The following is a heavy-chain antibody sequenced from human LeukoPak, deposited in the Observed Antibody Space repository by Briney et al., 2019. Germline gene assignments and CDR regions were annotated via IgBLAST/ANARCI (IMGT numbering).Heavy chain of an antibody. CDR1: GYTFTSYG. D-gene: IGHD5-18*01. V-gene: IGHV1-69*13. Sequence: GASVKVSCKASGYTFTSYGISWVRQAPGQGLEWMGGIIPIFGTANYAQKFQGRVTITADESTSTAYMELSSLRSEDTAVYYCARGGYSYGPYYFDYWGQGTLVTVSS. CDR3: ARGGYSYGPYYFDY. J-gene: IGHJ4*02. CDR2: IIPIFGTA.